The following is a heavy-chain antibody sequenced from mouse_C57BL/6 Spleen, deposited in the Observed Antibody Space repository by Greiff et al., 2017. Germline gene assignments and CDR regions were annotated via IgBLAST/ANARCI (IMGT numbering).Heavy chain of an antibody. CDR2: IDPSDSYT. J-gene: IGHJ1*03. D-gene: IGHD1-1*01. Sequence: QVQLQQPGAELVKPGASVKLSCKASGYTFTSYWMQWVKQRPGQGLEWIGEIDPSDSYTNYNQNFKGKATLTVDTSSSTAYMQLSSLTSEDSAVYYCARGYYGSSYNYWDFDVWGTGTTVTVSS. CDR1: GYTFTSYW. CDR3: ARGYYGSSYNYWDFDV. V-gene: IGHV1-50*01.